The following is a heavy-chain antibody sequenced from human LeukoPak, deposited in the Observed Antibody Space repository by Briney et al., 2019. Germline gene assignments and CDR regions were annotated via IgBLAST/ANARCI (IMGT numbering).Heavy chain of an antibody. Sequence: ASVKVSCKASGYTFTTYGISWVRQAPGQGLEWMGWISAYNGNTNYAQKLQGRVTMTTDTSTSTAYMELRSLRSDDTAVYYCARTARMVVVVAAISNWFDPWGQETLVTVSS. CDR3: ARTARMVVVVAAISNWFDP. CDR1: GYTFTTYG. V-gene: IGHV1-18*01. D-gene: IGHD2-15*01. J-gene: IGHJ5*02. CDR2: ISAYNGNT.